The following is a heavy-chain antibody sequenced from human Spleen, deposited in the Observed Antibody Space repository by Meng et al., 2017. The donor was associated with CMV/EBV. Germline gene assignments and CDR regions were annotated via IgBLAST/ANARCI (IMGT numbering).Heavy chain of an antibody. V-gene: IGHV1-2*02. Sequence: ASVKVSCKASGYTFTGYYIHWVRQAPGQGPEWMGWISPNSGGTNYVQKFQGRVTMTRDTSIDTAYMELSRLRSEDTAVYYCARTQVPAHTGSYRYYYFYAIDVWGQGTTVTVSS. D-gene: IGHD1-26*01. CDR2: ISPNSGGT. CDR3: ARTQVPAHTGSYRYYYFYAIDV. CDR1: GYTFTGYY. J-gene: IGHJ6*02.